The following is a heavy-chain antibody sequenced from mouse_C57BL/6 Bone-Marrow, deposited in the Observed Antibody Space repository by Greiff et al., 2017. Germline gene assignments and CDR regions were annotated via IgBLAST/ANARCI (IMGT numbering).Heavy chain of an antibody. D-gene: IGHD2-5*01. Sequence: QVQLQQPGAELVRPGSSVKLSCKASGYTFTSYWMHWVKQRPIQGLEWIGKIDPSDSETHYNQKFKDKATLTVDKSSSTAYMQLSSLTSEDSAVYYCARRGSNYAYAMDYWGEGTSVTVSS. CDR3: ARRGSNYAYAMDY. CDR1: GYTFTSYW. J-gene: IGHJ4*01. V-gene: IGHV1-52*01. CDR2: IDPSDSET.